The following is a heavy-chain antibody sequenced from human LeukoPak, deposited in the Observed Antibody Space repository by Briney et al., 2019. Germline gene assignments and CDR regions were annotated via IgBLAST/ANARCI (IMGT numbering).Heavy chain of an antibody. D-gene: IGHD6-19*01. CDR1: GDSISGYY. CDR3: GRHLRAVAGGRYFDY. J-gene: IGHJ4*02. V-gene: IGHV4-59*08. Sequence: PSETLSLTCTVSGDSISGYYWTWIRQPPAKGLEWDGYIYHNGGTTYNPSLQSRLTISVDTSKNQFSLKLSSVTAADTAVYYCGRHLRAVAGGRYFDYWGQGTQVTVS. CDR2: IYHNGGT.